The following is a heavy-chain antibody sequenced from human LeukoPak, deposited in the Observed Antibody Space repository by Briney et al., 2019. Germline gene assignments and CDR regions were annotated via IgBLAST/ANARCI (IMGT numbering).Heavy chain of an antibody. Sequence: GGSLRLSCEASGFTFSMYWMSWVRQAPGKGLEWVAYIKQDGSEKNYVDSVRGRFTISRDNAKNSLYLQMNSLRAEDTAVYYCATSAVAGRPYYFDFWGQGTLVTVSS. CDR3: ATSAVAGRPYYFDF. V-gene: IGHV3-7*05. CDR1: GFTFSMYW. J-gene: IGHJ4*02. D-gene: IGHD6-19*01. CDR2: IKQDGSEK.